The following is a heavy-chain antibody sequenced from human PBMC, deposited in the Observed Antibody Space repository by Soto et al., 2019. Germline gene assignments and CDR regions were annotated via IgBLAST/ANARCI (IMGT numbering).Heavy chain of an antibody. J-gene: IGHJ4*02. CDR3: ARQGYCSSTACYTVDY. CDR2: IYPGDSNT. V-gene: IGHV5-51*01. CDR1: GYSFTNYW. Sequence: LGESLKISCKGSGYSFTNYWIGWVRQMPGKGLEWMGIIYPGDSNTRYSPSFQGQFTISADKSLSTAYLQWSSLKASDTAMYYCARQGYCSSTACYTVDYWGQGTLVTVSS. D-gene: IGHD2-2*02.